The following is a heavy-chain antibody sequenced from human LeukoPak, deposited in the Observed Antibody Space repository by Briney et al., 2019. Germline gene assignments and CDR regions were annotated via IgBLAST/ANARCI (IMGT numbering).Heavy chain of an antibody. CDR3: ARDPERARNDASDI. J-gene: IGHJ3*02. CDR1: GFTFSSYS. D-gene: IGHD1-14*01. CDR2: ISSSSSYI. Sequence: GGSLRLSCAASGFTFSSYSMNWVRQAPGKGLEWVSSISSSSSYIYCADSVKGRFTISRDNAKNSLYLQMNSLRAEDTAVYYCARDPERARNDASDIWGQGTMVTVSS. V-gene: IGHV3-21*01.